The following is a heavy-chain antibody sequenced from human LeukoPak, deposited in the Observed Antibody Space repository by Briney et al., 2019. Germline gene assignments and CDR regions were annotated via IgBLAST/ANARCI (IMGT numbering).Heavy chain of an antibody. CDR3: ARGRWLQSKALDY. V-gene: IGHV1-46*01. D-gene: IGHD5-24*01. Sequence: ASVKVSCKTSGYNFIDYYVYWVRQAPGQRLEWMGWINPSGGSTSYAQKFQGRVTMTRDTSTSTVYMELSSLRSEDTAVYYCARGRWLQSKALDYWGQGTLVTVSS. CDR2: INPSGGST. J-gene: IGHJ4*02. CDR1: GYNFIDYY.